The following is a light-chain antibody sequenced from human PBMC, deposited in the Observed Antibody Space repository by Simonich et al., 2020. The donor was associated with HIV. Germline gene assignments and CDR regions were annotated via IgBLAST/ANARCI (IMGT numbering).Light chain of an antibody. CDR2: LGS. V-gene: IGKV2-28*01. Sequence: DIVMTQSPLSLPVTPGEPASISCRCSQSLLYSNGYNYLDWYLQKPRQSPQLLIYLGSTRASGVPDRFSGSGSGTDFTLKISRVEAEDVGVYYCMQVLQTPYTFGQGTKLEIK. CDR3: MQVLQTPYT. J-gene: IGKJ2*01. CDR1: QSLLYSNGYNY.